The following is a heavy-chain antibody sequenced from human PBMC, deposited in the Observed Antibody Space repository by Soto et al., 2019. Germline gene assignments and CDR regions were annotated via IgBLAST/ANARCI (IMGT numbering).Heavy chain of an antibody. D-gene: IGHD3-16*01. V-gene: IGHV4-59*08. CDR3: ARTLGFVGWFDP. CDR2: IYYSGST. J-gene: IGHJ5*02. Sequence: PSETLSLTCPVSGGSISSYYWSWIRQPPGKGLEWIGYIYYSGSTSYNPSLKSGVTISVDTAKNQFSLKLSSVTAADTAVYYCARTLGFVGWFDPWGQGTLVTVSS. CDR1: GGSISSYY.